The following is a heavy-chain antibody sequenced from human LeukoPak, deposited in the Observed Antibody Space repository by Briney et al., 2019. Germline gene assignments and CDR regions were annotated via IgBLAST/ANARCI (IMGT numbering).Heavy chain of an antibody. D-gene: IGHD2-2*01. J-gene: IGHJ3*02. V-gene: IGHV1-2*02. CDR1: GYTFTGYY. CDR3: AREGLRGGYCSSTSCPLHDAFDI. Sequence: ASVKVSCKASGYTFTGYYMHWVRQAPGQGLEWMGWINSNSGGTNYAQKFQGRVTMTRDTSISTAYMELSRLRSDDTAVYYCAREGLRGGYCSSTSCPLHDAFDIWGRGTMVTVSS. CDR2: INSNSGGT.